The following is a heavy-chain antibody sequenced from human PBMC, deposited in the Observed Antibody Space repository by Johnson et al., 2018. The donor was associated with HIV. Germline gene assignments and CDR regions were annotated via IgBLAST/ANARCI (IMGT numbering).Heavy chain of an antibody. D-gene: IGHD6-13*01. J-gene: IGHJ3*02. CDR1: GFTFSSYA. V-gene: IGHV3-23*04. CDR2: ISGSGGST. Sequence: VQLVESGGGLVQPGGSLRLSCSASGFTFSSYAMRWFRQAPGKWLECVSAISGSGGSTYYADSVKVRFTISRDNSKNTLYLQMNSLRAEDTAVYYCAREGAAAGPTDAFDIWGQGTMVTVSS. CDR3: AREGAAAGPTDAFDI.